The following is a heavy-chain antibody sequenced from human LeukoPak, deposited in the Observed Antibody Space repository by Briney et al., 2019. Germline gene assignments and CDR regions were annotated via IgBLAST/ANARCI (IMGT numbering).Heavy chain of an antibody. D-gene: IGHD3-10*01. V-gene: IGHV1-18*01. Sequence: ASVKVSCKASGYTFTSYGISWVRQAPGQGLEWMGWISAYNGNTNYAQKLQGRVTMTTDTSTSTAYMELRSPRSDDTAVYYCARTPTYYYGSGTYSDAFDIWGQGTMVTVSS. CDR3: ARTPTYYYGSGTYSDAFDI. CDR1: GYTFTSYG. J-gene: IGHJ3*02. CDR2: ISAYNGNT.